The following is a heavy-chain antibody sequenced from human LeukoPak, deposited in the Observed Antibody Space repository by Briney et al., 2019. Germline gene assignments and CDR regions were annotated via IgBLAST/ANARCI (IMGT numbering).Heavy chain of an antibody. V-gene: IGHV3-21*01. D-gene: IGHD6-13*01. CDR1: GFTFSSYS. J-gene: IGHJ5*02. CDR2: ISSSSSYI. Sequence: PGGSLRLSCAASGFTFSSYSMNWVGQAPGKGLEWVSSISSSSSYIYYADSVKGRFTISRDNAKNSLYLQMNSLRAEDTAVYYCARDLRYSSSWYWDWFDPWGQGTLVTVSS. CDR3: ARDLRYSSSWYWDWFDP.